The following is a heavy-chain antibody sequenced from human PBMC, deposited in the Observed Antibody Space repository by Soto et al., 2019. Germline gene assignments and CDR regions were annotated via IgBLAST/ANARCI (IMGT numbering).Heavy chain of an antibody. Sequence: SETLSLTCTVSGGSISNFYWSWIRQPPGKGLEWIGYISYSGNTNYNPPLKSRVSISVDTSKNQLSLNLTSVTAADTAVYYCARAPMVLSRSYFDSWGQGTPVTVSS. J-gene: IGHJ4*02. V-gene: IGHV4-59*01. CDR3: ARAPMVLSRSYFDS. CDR1: GGSISNFY. D-gene: IGHD2-8*01. CDR2: ISYSGNT.